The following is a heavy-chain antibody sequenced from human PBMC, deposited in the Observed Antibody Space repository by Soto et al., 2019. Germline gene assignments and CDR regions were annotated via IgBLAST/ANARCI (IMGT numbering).Heavy chain of an antibody. CDR1: GGSFSGYY. Sequence: PSETLSLTCAVYGGSFSGYYWSWIRQPPGKGLEWIGEINHSGSTNYNPSLKSRVTISVDTSKNQFSLKLSSVTAADTAVYYCARMRSVYYYYYMDVWGKGTTVTVSS. J-gene: IGHJ6*03. D-gene: IGHD2-8*01. V-gene: IGHV4-34*01. CDR3: ARMRSVYYYYYMDV. CDR2: INHSGST.